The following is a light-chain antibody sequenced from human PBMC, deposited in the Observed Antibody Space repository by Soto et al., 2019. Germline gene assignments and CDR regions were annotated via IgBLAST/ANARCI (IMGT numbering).Light chain of an antibody. Sequence: EIVMTQSPATLSVSPGERATLSCRASQSVSSNLAWYQQKPGQAPRLLIYGASTRATGIPARFSDSGSGTEFTLTISSLQSEDFAVYYCQQYNNWSPVTFGQGTKVEIK. CDR3: QQYNNWSPVT. CDR2: GAS. CDR1: QSVSSN. J-gene: IGKJ1*01. V-gene: IGKV3-15*01.